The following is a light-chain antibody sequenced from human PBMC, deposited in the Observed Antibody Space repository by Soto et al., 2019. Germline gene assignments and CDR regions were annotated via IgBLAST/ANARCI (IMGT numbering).Light chain of an antibody. Sequence: QSALTQPASVSGSPGQAITISCTGTSRDVGAYDYVTWYQQYPGKAPKVMIYDVSDRPSGVSNRFSGSKSGNTASLTISGRQAEDEAVYYCSSTMGVFGTGTKLTVL. V-gene: IGLV2-14*01. J-gene: IGLJ1*01. CDR2: DVS. CDR1: SRDVGAYDY. CDR3: SSTMGV.